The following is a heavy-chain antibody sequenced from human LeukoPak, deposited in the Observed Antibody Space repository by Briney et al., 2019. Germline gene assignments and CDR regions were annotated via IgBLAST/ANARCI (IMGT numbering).Heavy chain of an antibody. Sequence: PGGSLRLSCAASGFTFSSYWMSWVRQAPGKGLEWVSYISGSSNYINYADSVKGRFTISRDNAKTSVYLQMNNLRAEDTAVYYCAREPSGWYVDYWGQGTLVTASS. J-gene: IGHJ4*02. CDR1: GFTFSSYW. CDR2: ISGSSNYI. CDR3: AREPSGWYVDY. V-gene: IGHV3-21*01. D-gene: IGHD6-19*01.